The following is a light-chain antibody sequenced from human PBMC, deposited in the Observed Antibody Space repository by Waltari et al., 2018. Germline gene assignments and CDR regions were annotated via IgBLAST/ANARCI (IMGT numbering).Light chain of an antibody. CDR2: SNN. J-gene: IGLJ2*01. CDR1: SSNIGSNT. V-gene: IGLV1-44*01. Sequence: QSVLTQPPSASGTPGQRVTISCSGSSSNIGSNTVNWYQQLPGTAPKLLINSNNQRPSGVPDRFSGSKSGTSASLAIRGLQSEDEADYYCAAWDDSLNGLVVFGGGTKLTVL. CDR3: AAWDDSLNGLVV.